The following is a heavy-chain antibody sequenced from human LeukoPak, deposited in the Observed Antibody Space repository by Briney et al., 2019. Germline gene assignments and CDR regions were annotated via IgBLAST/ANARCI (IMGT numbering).Heavy chain of an antibody. CDR2: IRSKANSYAT. D-gene: IGHD3-22*01. V-gene: IGHV3-73*01. J-gene: IGHJ4*02. CDR3: TRHPPRDSGYYPT. Sequence: GGSLRLSCAASGFTFSGSAMHWVRQASGKGLEWVGRIRSKANSYATAYAASVKGRFTISRDDSKNTAYLQMNSLKTEDTAVYYCTRHPPRDSGYYPTWGQGTLVTVSS. CDR1: GFTFSGSA.